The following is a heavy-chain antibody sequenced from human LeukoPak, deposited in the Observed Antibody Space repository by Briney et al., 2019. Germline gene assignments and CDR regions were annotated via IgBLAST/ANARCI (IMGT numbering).Heavy chain of an antibody. V-gene: IGHV4-59*01. CDR3: ARALRARITGTTASVYGMDV. Sequence: PSETLSLTCTVSGGSISSYYWSWIRQPPGKGLEWIGYIYYSGSTNNNPSLKSRVTISVDTSKNQFSLKLSSVTAADTAVYYCARALRARITGTTASVYGMDVWGQGTTVTVSS. D-gene: IGHD1-20*01. CDR2: IYYSGST. CDR1: GGSISSYY. J-gene: IGHJ6*02.